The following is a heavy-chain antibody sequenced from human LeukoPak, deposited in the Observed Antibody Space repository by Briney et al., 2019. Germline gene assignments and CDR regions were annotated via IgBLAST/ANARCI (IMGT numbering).Heavy chain of an antibody. Sequence: SETLSLTCTVSSVSISSYYWSWIRQPPGKGLEWIGYIYYSGSNNYDPSLKSRVTISGDTSKNQFSLKLSSGTAADTAVYYCASGFRGQLGYFDYWGQGTLVTVSS. J-gene: IGHJ4*02. V-gene: IGHV4-59*01. CDR2: IYYSGSN. D-gene: IGHD1-1*01. CDR3: ASGFRGQLGYFDY. CDR1: SVSISSYY.